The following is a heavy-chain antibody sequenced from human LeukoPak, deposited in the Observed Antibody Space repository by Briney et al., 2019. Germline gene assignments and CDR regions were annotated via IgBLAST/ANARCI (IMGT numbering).Heavy chain of an antibody. J-gene: IGHJ4*02. CDR2: IHSSGYT. D-gene: IGHD5-12*01. V-gene: IGHV4-59*12. Sequence: SETLSLTCTVSGGSISSYYWSWIRQPPGQGLEWIAYIHSSGYTNYNPSLKSRVTISVDTSKNQFSLKLSSVTAADTAVYYCARDSPGGYTMTRYFDYWGQGTLVTVSS. CDR1: GGSISSYY. CDR3: ARDSPGGYTMTRYFDY.